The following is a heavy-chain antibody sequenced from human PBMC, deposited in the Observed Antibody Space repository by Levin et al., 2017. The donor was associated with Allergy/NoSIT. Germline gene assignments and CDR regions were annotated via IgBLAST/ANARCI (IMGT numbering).Heavy chain of an antibody. CDR1: GGSISSYY. D-gene: IGHD6-13*01. CDR3: ARGGSSWSNFDY. Sequence: SETLSLTCTVSGGSISSYYWSWIRQPPGKGLEWIGYIYYSGSTNYNPSLKSRVTISVDTSKNQFSLKLSSVTAADTAVYYCARGGSSWSNFDYWGQGTLVTVSS. J-gene: IGHJ4*02. CDR2: IYYSGST. V-gene: IGHV4-59*01.